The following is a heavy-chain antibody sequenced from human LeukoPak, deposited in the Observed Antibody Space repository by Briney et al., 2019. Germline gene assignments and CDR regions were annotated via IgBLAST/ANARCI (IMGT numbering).Heavy chain of an antibody. J-gene: IGHJ4*02. CDR3: ARGGSGSWYNDY. CDR1: GFTFSSYG. Sequence: HGGSLRVSCAASGFTFSSYGMNWVRQAPGKGLEWVAVIWYDGSNKYYGESVKGRFTISRDTSKNTLYLQMNSLRAEDTAVYYCARGGSGSWYNDYWGQGTLVTVSS. CDR2: IWYDGSNK. V-gene: IGHV3-33*01. D-gene: IGHD6-13*01.